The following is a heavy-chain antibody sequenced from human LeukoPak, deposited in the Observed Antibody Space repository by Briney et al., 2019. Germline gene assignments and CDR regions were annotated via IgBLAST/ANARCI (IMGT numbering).Heavy chain of an antibody. CDR3: ARADDFWSGYYLHYFDY. CDR1: GFTFSSYS. D-gene: IGHD3-3*01. CDR2: ISSSSSYI. Sequence: GGSLRLSCAASGFTFSSYSMNWVRQAPGKGLEWVSSISSSSSYIYYADSAKGRFTISRDNAKNSLYLQMNSLRAEDTAVYYCARADDFWSGYYLHYFDYWGQGTLVTVSS. J-gene: IGHJ4*02. V-gene: IGHV3-21*01.